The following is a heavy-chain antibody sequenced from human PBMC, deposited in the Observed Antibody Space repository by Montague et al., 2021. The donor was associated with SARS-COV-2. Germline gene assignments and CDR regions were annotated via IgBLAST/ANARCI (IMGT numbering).Heavy chain of an antibody. J-gene: IGHJ4*02. CDR3: ARRRLREDYFDF. D-gene: IGHD4-17*01. CDR2: VYYSGYT. Sequence: SETLSLTCTVSGDSVSSSDHYWGWIRQPPGKGLEWLGIVYYSGYTYYNPSVKGRVTISIDASKNQFPLKLNSLTATDTAIYHCARRRLREDYFDFWGQGTPLTVSS. CDR1: GDSVSSSDHY. V-gene: IGHV4-39*01.